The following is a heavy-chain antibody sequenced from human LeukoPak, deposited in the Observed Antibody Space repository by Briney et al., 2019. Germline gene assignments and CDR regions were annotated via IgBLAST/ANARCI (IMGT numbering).Heavy chain of an antibody. CDR3: ARQNGFGEEFDY. CDR2: IYHSGST. CDR1: GYSISSEYY. J-gene: IGHJ4*02. D-gene: IGHD3-3*01. Sequence: SETLSLTCAVSGYSISSEYYWGWIRQPPGKGLEWIGSIYHSGSTYYNPSLKSRVTMPVDTSKNQFSLKLTSVTAAGTAVYYCARQNGFGEEFDYWGQGTLVTVSS. V-gene: IGHV4-38-2*01.